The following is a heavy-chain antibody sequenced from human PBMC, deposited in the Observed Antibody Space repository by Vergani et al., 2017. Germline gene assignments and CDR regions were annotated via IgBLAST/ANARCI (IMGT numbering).Heavy chain of an antibody. CDR1: GYTFTSYY. Sequence: VQLVESGGGLVKPGASVKVSCTASGYTFTSYYIHWVRQAPGQGLEWIAIINPSGGSTSYAQRFKGRVTMTRDKSTSTVYMPLSSLRAEATAVYYCASQHKAARYLDYWGQGTLVTVSS. CDR3: ASQHKAARYLDY. D-gene: IGHD6-25*01. CDR2: INPSGGST. J-gene: IGHJ4*02. V-gene: IGHV1-46*03.